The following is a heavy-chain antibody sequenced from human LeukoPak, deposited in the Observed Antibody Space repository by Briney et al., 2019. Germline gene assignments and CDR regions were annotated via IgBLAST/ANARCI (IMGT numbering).Heavy chain of an antibody. Sequence: GGSLRLSCAASGFTFSSYAMSWVRQAPGKGLEWVSAISGSGGSTYYADSVKGRFTISRDNSKNTLYLQMNSLRAEDTAVYYCARLDLYGSGSFYDYWGQGTLVTVSS. CDR1: GFTFSSYA. D-gene: IGHD3-10*01. V-gene: IGHV3-23*01. J-gene: IGHJ4*02. CDR3: ARLDLYGSGSFYDY. CDR2: ISGSGGST.